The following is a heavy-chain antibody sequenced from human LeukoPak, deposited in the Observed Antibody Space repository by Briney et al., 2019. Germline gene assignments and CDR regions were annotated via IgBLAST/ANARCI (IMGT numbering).Heavy chain of an antibody. Sequence: GGSLRLSCAASGFTVSSNYMSWVHQAPGKGLEWVSVIYSGGSTYYADSVKGRFTISRDNSKNTLYLQMNSLRAEDTAVYYCTGTSRYYFDYWGQGTLVTVSS. J-gene: IGHJ4*02. V-gene: IGHV3-53*01. CDR2: IYSGGST. CDR3: TGTSRYYFDY. CDR1: GFTVSSNY. D-gene: IGHD1-1*01.